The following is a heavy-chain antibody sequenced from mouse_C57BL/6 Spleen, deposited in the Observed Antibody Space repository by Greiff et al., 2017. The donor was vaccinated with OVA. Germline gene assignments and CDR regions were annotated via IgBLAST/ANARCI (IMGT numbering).Heavy chain of an antibody. J-gene: IGHJ2*01. CDR1: GYTFTDYY. D-gene: IGHD1-1*01. CDR2: INPNNGGT. Sequence: EVQLQQSGPELVKPGASVKISCKASGYTFTDYYMNWVKQSHGKSLEWIGDINPNNGGTSYNQKFKGKATLTVDKSSSTAYMELRSLTSEDSAVYYCARSRFITTVVATLYYFDYWGQGTTLTVSS. CDR3: ARSRFITTVVATLYYFDY. V-gene: IGHV1-26*01.